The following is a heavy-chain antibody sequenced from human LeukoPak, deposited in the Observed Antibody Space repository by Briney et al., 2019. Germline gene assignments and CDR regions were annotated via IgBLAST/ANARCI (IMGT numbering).Heavy chain of an antibody. Sequence: GGSLRLSCAASGSTFSSYWMTWVRQAPGKGLEWVASLNEDGSKRSYVGSVKGRFTISRDNAQKSVYLQMNSLTAEDTAVYYCARAVTSMDGYWGQGTLVTVSS. CDR3: ARAVTSMDGY. J-gene: IGHJ4*02. V-gene: IGHV3-7*03. D-gene: IGHD5-18*01. CDR1: GSTFSSYW. CDR2: LNEDGSKR.